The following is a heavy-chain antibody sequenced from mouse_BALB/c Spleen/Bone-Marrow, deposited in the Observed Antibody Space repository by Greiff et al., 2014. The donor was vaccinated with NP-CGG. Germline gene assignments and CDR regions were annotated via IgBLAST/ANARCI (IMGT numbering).Heavy chain of an antibody. J-gene: IGHJ2*01. Sequence: VQLQQSGAELVRPGALVKLSCKASGFNIKDYYMHWVKQRPEQGLEWIGWIDPENGNTIYDPKFQGKASITADTSSNTAYLQLSSLTSEDTAAYYCARWGNYYFDYWGQGTTLTVSS. V-gene: IGHV14-1*02. CDR2: IDPENGNT. CDR3: ARWGNYYFDY. CDR1: GFNIKDYY.